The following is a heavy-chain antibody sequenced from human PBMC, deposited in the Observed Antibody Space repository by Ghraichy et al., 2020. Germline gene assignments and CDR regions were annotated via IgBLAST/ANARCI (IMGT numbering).Heavy chain of an antibody. CDR2: IFYNGDT. D-gene: IGHD5-18*01. CDR1: GGSISRSSYY. CDR3: ARHRLDTALVDS. J-gene: IGHJ4*02. V-gene: IGHV4-39*01. Sequence: SETLSLTCTVSGGSISRSSYYWGWLRPAPGKTPEWIGAIFYNGDTYYNPSLKSRVTISVDTSKNPFSLKVNSVTAVDTAVYYCARHRLDTALVDSWRQGTLVTVCS.